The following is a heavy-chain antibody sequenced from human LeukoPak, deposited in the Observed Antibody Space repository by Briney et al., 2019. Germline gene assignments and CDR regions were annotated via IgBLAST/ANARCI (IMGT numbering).Heavy chain of an antibody. D-gene: IGHD4-23*01. CDR3: ATSKVVTPIFYYYYYMDV. CDR1: GFTFDDYA. CDR2: ISWNSGSI. V-gene: IGHV3-9*01. J-gene: IGHJ6*03. Sequence: GGSLRLSCAASGFTFDDYAMHWVRQAPGKGLEWVSGISWNSGSIGYADSVKGRFTISRDNSKNTLYLQMNSLRAEDTAVYYCATSKVVTPIFYYYYYMDVWGKGTTVTVSS.